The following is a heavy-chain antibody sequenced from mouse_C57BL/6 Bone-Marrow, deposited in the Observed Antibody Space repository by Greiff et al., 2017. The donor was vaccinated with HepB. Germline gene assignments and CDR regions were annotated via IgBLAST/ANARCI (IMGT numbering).Heavy chain of an antibody. CDR3: AREGLDSSGAWFAY. D-gene: IGHD3-2*02. CDR1: GYTFTSYW. V-gene: IGHV1-69*01. CDR2: IDPSDSYT. Sequence: VQLQQSGAELVMPGASVKLSCKASGYTFTSYWMHWVKQRPGQGLEWIGEIDPSDSYTNYNQKFKGKSTLTVDKSSSTAYMQLGSLTSEDSAVYYCAREGLDSSGAWFAYWGQGTLVTVSA. J-gene: IGHJ3*01.